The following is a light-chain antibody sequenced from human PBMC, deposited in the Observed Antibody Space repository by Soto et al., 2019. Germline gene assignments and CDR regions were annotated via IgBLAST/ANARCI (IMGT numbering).Light chain of an antibody. CDR3: QSYYSSLSGSV. Sequence: QSVLTQPPSVSGAPGQRVTISCTGSSSNIGAGYDVHWYQPLPGTAPKLLIYGNSNRPSGVPDRFSGSKSGTSASLAITGLQAEDEADYYCQSYYSSLSGSVFGGGTKLTVL. CDR2: GNS. J-gene: IGLJ2*01. CDR1: SSNIGAGYD. V-gene: IGLV1-40*01.